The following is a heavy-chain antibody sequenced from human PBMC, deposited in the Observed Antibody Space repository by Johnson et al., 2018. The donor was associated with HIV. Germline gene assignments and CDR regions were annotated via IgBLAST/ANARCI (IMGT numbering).Heavy chain of an antibody. CDR3: VQGVPNPAGAFDI. Sequence: QVQLVESGGGVVQPGRSLRLSCAASGFTFSSYGMHWVRQAPGKGLEWVAVISFDGYNKYYADSVKGRFTISRDSSEKTLYLQMNSLRPEDTALYYCVQGVPNPAGAFDIWGRGTMVTVSS. D-gene: IGHD6-19*01. CDR2: ISFDGYNK. CDR1: GFTFSSYG. J-gene: IGHJ3*02. V-gene: IGHV3-30*03.